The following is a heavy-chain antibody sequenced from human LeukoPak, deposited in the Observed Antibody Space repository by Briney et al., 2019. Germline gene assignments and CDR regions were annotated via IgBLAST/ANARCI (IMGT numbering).Heavy chain of an antibody. D-gene: IGHD3-10*01. J-gene: IGHJ4*02. Sequence: YHSGAEYVNPSLKSRVTTSVDTSKSQFYLTLTSVTAADTAVHFCARASFASGSYYFDLWGPGTLITVSS. V-gene: IGHV4-59*12. CDR3: ARASFASGSYYFDL. CDR2: YHSGAE.